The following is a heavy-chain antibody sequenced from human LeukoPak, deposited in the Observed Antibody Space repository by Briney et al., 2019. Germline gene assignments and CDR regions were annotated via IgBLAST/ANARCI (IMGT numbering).Heavy chain of an antibody. J-gene: IGHJ4*02. Sequence: ASVKVSCKVSGYTLTELSMHWVRQAPGKGLEWMGGFDPEDGETIYAQKFQGRVTMTEDTSTDTAYMELSSLRSEDTAVYYCAMLGYCSSTSCSDFGYWGQGTLVTVSS. V-gene: IGHV1-24*01. CDR1: GYTLTELS. CDR2: FDPEDGET. D-gene: IGHD2-2*01. CDR3: AMLGYCSSTSCSDFGY.